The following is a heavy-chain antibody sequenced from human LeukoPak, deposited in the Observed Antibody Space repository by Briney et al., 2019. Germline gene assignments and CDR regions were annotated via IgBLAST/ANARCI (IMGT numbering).Heavy chain of an antibody. J-gene: IGHJ4*02. CDR3: ATSNDAKIAPFDH. V-gene: IGHV4-4*09. CDR2: INTKGET. CDR1: GVSMSAYQ. D-gene: IGHD2-21*01. Sequence: SETLSLTCTVSGVSMSAYQWSWVRQSPEKGLEWIGCINTKGETSYNPSLKSRVTTSVDTSKSQSSLRLTSVTAADTAVYYWATSNDAKIAPFDHWGQGAPVTVSS.